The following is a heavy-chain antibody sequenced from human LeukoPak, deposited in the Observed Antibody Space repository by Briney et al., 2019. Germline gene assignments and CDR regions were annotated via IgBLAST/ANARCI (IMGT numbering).Heavy chain of an antibody. V-gene: IGHV1-18*01. D-gene: IGHD2-21*02. J-gene: IGHJ4*02. CDR1: GYTFTSYG. CDR2: ISAYNGNT. Sequence: GASVKVSCKASGYTFTSYGISWVRQAPGQGLGWMGWISAYNGNTNYAQKLQGRVTMTTDTSTSTAYMELRSLRSDDTAVYYCARVGRGVAYCGGDCSALDYWGQGTLVTVSS. CDR3: ARVGRGVAYCGGDCSALDY.